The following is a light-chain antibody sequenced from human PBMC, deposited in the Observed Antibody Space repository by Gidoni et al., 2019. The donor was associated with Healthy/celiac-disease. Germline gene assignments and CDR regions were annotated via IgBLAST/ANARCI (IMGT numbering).Light chain of an antibody. CDR1: QSVSSY. CDR2: EAS. CDR3: QQRSNWPT. V-gene: IGKV3-11*01. J-gene: IGKJ4*01. Sequence: ELVLTPSPATLSLSPGERATLSCRASQSVSSYLAWYQQKPGQAPRLLIYEASNRATGIPARFSGSGSGTDFTLTISSLVPEDFAVYYCQQRSNWPTFGGGTKVEIK.